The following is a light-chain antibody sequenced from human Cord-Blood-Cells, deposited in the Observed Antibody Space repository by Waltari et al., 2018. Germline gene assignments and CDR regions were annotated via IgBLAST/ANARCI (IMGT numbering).Light chain of an antibody. Sequence: QSALTQPASVSGSPGQSITISCTGTSSDVGSYNLVSWYQQHPGKAPKLLIYEGSKRPAGCSNRFPGSKAGNTASLTISGLQAEDEADYYCCSYAGSHVVFGGGTKLTVL. J-gene: IGLJ2*01. CDR2: EGS. CDR1: SSDVGSYNL. CDR3: CSYAGSHVV. V-gene: IGLV2-23*01.